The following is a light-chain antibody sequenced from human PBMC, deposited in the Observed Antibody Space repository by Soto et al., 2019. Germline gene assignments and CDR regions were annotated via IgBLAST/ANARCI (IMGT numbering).Light chain of an antibody. J-gene: IGKJ2*01. Sequence: EIVMTQSPASLSVSPGERATLSCRASQSVNSNLAWYQQKPGHSPRLLIYGASTRVTGIPARFSGSGSGTEFTLTISSLQSEVFAIYYCQQHNSWPPVFGQGTKLEIK. V-gene: IGKV3-15*01. CDR2: GAS. CDR1: QSVNSN. CDR3: QQHNSWPPV.